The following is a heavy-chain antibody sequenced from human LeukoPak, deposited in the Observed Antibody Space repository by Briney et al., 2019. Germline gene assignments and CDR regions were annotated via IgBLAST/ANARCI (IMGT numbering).Heavy chain of an antibody. J-gene: IGHJ4*02. CDR3: ARIYYFGDNNWRYFDN. D-gene: IGHD3-10*01. CDR2: IDPDGSEK. CDR1: GFTFNSYW. Sequence: GGSLRLSCAASGFTFNSYWMSWFRQAPRKGLEWVANIDPDGSEKQYGDSVKGRFTTSRDNAKNSLYLQMNSLRAEDTAIYYCARIYYFGDNNWRYFDNWGQGTLVTVSS. V-gene: IGHV3-7*01.